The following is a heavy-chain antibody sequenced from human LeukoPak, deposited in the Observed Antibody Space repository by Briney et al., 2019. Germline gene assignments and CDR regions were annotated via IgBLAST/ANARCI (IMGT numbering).Heavy chain of an antibody. J-gene: IGHJ4*02. V-gene: IGHV4-31*03. D-gene: IGHD3-9*01. CDR1: GGSISSGGYS. Sequence: PSETLSLTCTVSGGSISSGGYSWSWIRQHPGKGLEWIGYIYYSGSTYYNPSLKSRVTISVDTSKNQFSLKLSSVTAADTAVYYCAGSYYDILTGYYYWGQGTLVTVSS. CDR2: IYYSGST. CDR3: AGSYYDILTGYYY.